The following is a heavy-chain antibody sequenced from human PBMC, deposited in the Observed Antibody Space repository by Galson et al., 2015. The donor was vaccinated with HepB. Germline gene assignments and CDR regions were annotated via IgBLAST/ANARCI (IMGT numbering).Heavy chain of an antibody. D-gene: IGHD2-15*01. J-gene: IGHJ6*02. CDR3: AREIVEVVAAPLHDYYGMDD. Sequence: SVKVSCKASGGTFNSYAISWVRQAPGQGLEWMGGIIPIFGTANYAQKFQGRVTITADESTSTAYMELSSLRSEDTAVYYCAREIVEVVAAPLHDYYGMDDPRQGTPCTVSS. CDR1: GGTFNSYA. CDR2: IIPIFGTA. V-gene: IGHV1-69*13.